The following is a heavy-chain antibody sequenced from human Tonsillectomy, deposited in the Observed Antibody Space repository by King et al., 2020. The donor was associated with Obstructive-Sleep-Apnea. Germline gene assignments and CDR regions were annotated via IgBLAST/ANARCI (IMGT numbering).Heavy chain of an antibody. CDR1: GLTYSNHW. Sequence: VQLVESGGGLVQPGESLRLSCAVAGLTYSNHWMSWVRPAPGKGLEWVAKIKGDGSDKYYVDSVKGRFTISRDNAKNSLYLQMNSLRVEDTAMYYCVRGGYTYDYWGQGTLVIVSS. J-gene: IGHJ4*02. V-gene: IGHV3-7*01. CDR2: IKGDGSDK. D-gene: IGHD5-18*01. CDR3: VRGGYTYDY.